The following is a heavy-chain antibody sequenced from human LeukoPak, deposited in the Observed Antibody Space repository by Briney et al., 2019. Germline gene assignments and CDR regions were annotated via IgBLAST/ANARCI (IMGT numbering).Heavy chain of an antibody. Sequence: KPGGSLRLSCAASGFTFSDFYITWIRQAPGKGLKWVSYISSSSSYTNYADSVKGRFTISRGNAGNSLYLQMNSLRAEDTAVYYCARETRGTVGSYWGQGTLVTVSS. J-gene: IGHJ4*02. V-gene: IGHV3-11*05. CDR1: GFTFSDFY. CDR2: ISSSSSYT. D-gene: IGHD1-26*01. CDR3: ARETRGTVGSY.